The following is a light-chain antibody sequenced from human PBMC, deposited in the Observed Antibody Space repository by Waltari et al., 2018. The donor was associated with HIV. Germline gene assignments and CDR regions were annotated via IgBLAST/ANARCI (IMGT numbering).Light chain of an antibody. CDR1: SSDVGGYNY. CDR3: SSYTSSSTLV. CDR2: EVS. V-gene: IGLV2-14*01. J-gene: IGLJ2*01. Sequence: QSALTQPASVSGSPGQSITISCTGTSSDVGGYNYVSWYQQHPGKAPKLMIYEVSNRPSGVSNRFSGSKSGNTACLTISGLQAEYEADYCCSSYTSSSTLVFGGGTKLTVL.